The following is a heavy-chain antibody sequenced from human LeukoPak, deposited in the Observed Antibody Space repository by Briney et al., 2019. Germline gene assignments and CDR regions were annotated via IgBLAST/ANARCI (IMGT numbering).Heavy chain of an antibody. V-gene: IGHV1-18*01. J-gene: IGHJ4*02. CDR3: ARADYGDYLTYDY. CDR2: TSAYNGNT. Sequence: GASVKVSCKASGYTFSIYGISWVRQAPGQGLEWMGWTSAYNGNTNYAQKLQGRVTMTTDTSTSTAYMELRSLRSDDTAVYYCARADYGDYLTYDYWGQGTLVTVSS. D-gene: IGHD4-17*01. CDR1: GYTFSIYG.